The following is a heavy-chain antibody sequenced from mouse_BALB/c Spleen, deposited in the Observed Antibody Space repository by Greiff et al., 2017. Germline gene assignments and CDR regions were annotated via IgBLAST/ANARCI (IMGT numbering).Heavy chain of an antibody. CDR1: GFAFSSYD. CDR2: ISSGGGST. V-gene: IGHV5-12-1*01. D-gene: IGHD3-1*01. CDR3: ARHGSSGYAMDY. J-gene: IGHJ4*01. Sequence: EVKLMESGGGLVKPGGSLKLSCAASGFAFSSYDMSWVRQTPEKRLEWVAYISSGGGSTYYPDTVKGRFTISRDNAKNTLYLQMSSLKSEDTAMYYCARHGSSGYAMDYWGQGTSVTVSS.